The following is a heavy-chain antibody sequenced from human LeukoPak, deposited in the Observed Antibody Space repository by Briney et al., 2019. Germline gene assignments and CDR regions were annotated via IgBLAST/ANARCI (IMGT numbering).Heavy chain of an antibody. V-gene: IGHV3-21*01. D-gene: IGHD5-18*01. CDR3: ARDRQLGCFDY. CDR1: GFTFDDYG. Sequence: AGGSLRLSCAASGFTFDDYGMSWVRQAPGKGLEWVSSISSSSSYIYYPDSVKGRFAISRDNAKNSLFLQMDSLRAEDTAVYYCARDRQLGCFDYWGQGTLVTVSS. J-gene: IGHJ4*02. CDR2: ISSSSSYI.